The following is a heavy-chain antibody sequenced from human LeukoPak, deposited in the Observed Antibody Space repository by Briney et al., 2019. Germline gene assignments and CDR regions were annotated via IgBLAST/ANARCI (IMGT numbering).Heavy chain of an antibody. CDR1: SGSFSDYY. V-gene: IGHV4-34*01. CDR2: INHTGFT. Sequence: SETLSLTYAVYSGSFSDYYWTWIRQPPGKGLEWIGEINHTGFTNYNPSLKSRVTISVDTSKNQFSLKLNSVTATDTAVYYCARHYGPWGQGTLVTVSS. CDR3: ARHYGP. J-gene: IGHJ4*02. D-gene: IGHD3-16*01.